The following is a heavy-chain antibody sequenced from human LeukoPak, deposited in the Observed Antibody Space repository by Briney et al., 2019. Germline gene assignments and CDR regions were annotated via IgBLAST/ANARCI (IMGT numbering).Heavy chain of an antibody. J-gene: IGHJ4*02. CDR3: AREGYYNILTGYYY. Sequence: SERLSLTCAVAGYSISSGYYWGWIRQPPGKGLGWIGSIYHIGKTYYNPSLKSRVSISVDTSKNQFSLKLSSVTAADTAVYYCAREGYYNILTGYYYRGQGTLVTVSS. V-gene: IGHV4-38-2*02. CDR1: GYSISSGYY. CDR2: IYHIGKT. D-gene: IGHD3-9*01.